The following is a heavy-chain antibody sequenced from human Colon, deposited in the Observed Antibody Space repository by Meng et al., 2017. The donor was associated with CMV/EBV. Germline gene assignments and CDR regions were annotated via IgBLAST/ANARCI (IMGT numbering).Heavy chain of an antibody. CDR3: ATIGYSFGFTN. V-gene: IGHV3-21*01. CDR2: IARIGNYI. CDR1: GFNFSTYS. Sequence: GESLKIPCSASGFNFSTYSMAWVRQAPGKGLEWVSSIARIGNYITYADSVKGRFTVSRDNAKNSLFLQMSSLGAEDTAFYYCATIGYSFGFTNWGQGTLVTVSS. J-gene: IGHJ4*02. D-gene: IGHD5-12*01.